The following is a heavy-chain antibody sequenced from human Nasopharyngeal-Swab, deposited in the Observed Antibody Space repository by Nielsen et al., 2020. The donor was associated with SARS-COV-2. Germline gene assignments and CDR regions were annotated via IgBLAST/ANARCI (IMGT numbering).Heavy chain of an antibody. Sequence: GGSLRLSCAASGFTFNNYAMAWVRQSPRQGLEWVSAITGRGGDTYYADYVKGRFTISRDNSKNTLYLQMNSLRAEDTAVYYCARGCYDSIRWGQGTLVTVSS. CDR3: ARGCYDSIR. V-gene: IGHV3-23*01. CDR1: GFTFNNYA. CDR2: ITGRGGDT. J-gene: IGHJ4*02. D-gene: IGHD3-22*01.